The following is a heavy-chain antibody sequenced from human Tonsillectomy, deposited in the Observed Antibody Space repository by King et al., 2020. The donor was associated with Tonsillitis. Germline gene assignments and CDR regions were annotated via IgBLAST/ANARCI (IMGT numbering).Heavy chain of an antibody. D-gene: IGHD3-22*01. J-gene: IGHJ4*02. V-gene: IGHV4-4*02. CDR1: GVSISTNNW. CDR2: IYHRGNT. Sequence: VQLQESGPGLVEPSGTLSLTCAVSGVSISTNNWWSWVRQPPGKGLEWVGEIYHRGNTNYNPSLKSRVTMSVDKSKNQFSLKLTSVTAADTAVYYCARHFFDTSGSYSAADSWGQGTLVTVSS. CDR3: ARHFFDTSGSYSAADS.